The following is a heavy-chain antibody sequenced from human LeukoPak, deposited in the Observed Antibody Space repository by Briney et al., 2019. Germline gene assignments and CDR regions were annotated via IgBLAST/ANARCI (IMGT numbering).Heavy chain of an antibody. CDR1: GGSISSYY. CDR3: ARAGGCSGGSCYRKPFQRPHFDC. V-gene: IGHV4-59*08. Sequence: SETLSLTCTVSGGSISSYYWSWIRQPPGKGLEWIGYIYYSGSTNYNPSLKSRVTISVDTSKNQFSLKLSSVTAADTAVYYCARAGGCSGGSCYRKPFQRPHFDCWGQGTLVTVSS. D-gene: IGHD2-15*01. CDR2: IYYSGST. J-gene: IGHJ4*02.